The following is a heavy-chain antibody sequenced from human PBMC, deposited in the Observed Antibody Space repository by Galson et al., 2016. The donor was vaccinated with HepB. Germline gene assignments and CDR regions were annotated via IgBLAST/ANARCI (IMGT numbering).Heavy chain of an antibody. CDR1: GYSFTSYS. Sequence: SLRLSCAASGYSFTSYSMNWVRQAPGKGLEWVSFISTTSTYIYYADSLTGRFTISRDNAKSSLYLQMNSLRAEDTAVYYCVRAFHDTSGHYWVNLDYWGQGALVTVSS. CDR3: VRAFHDTSGHYWVNLDY. CDR2: ISTTSTYI. J-gene: IGHJ4*02. D-gene: IGHD3-22*01. V-gene: IGHV3-21*01.